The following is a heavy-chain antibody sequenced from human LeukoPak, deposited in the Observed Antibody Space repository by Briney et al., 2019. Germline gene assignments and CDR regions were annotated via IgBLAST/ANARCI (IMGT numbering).Heavy chain of an antibody. V-gene: IGHV1-18*01. CDR1: GYTFTSFG. Sequence: ASVKVSCKASGYTFTSFGINWVRQAPGQGLEWMGWISGYNGDTNYAQKFQGRVTVTTDTSTSTAYMELRSLRSDDTAVYYRARGTWEAAARPYSFDTWGQGTLVTVSS. D-gene: IGHD1-26*01. CDR2: ISGYNGDT. CDR3: ARGTWEAAARPYSFDT. J-gene: IGHJ4*02.